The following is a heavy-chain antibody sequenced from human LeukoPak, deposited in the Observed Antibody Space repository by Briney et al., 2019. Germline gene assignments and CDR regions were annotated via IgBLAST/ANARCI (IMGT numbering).Heavy chain of an antibody. CDR2: INPNSGGT. CDR3: ATRLGNYYGSGSYYY. CDR1: GYTFTGYY. D-gene: IGHD3-10*01. Sequence: ASVKVSCKASGYTFTGYYMHWVRQAPGQGLEWMGWINPNSGGTNYAQKFQGRVTMTRDTSISTAYMELSRLRSDDTAVYYCATRLGNYYGSGSYYYWGQGTLVTVSS. V-gene: IGHV1-2*02. J-gene: IGHJ4*02.